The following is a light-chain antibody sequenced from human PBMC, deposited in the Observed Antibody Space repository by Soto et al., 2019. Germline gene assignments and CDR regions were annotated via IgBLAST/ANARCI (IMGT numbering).Light chain of an antibody. CDR3: QVRTNWSIA. CDR1: QTISSKY. V-gene: IGKV3-11*01. CDR2: AAS. J-gene: IGKJ5*01. Sequence: IVLTQSPGTLSLSPGERATVSCRSSQTISSKYLAWYQQKSGQAPRLLIYAASNRATGIPARFSGTGSGTDFTLTINNLEPEDFAVYYCQVRTNWSIAFGRGTRLETK.